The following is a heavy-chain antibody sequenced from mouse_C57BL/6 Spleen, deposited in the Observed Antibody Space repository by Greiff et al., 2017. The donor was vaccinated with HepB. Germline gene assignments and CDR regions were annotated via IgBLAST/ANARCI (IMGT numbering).Heavy chain of an antibody. CDR2: INPNYGTT. D-gene: IGHD2-3*01. Sequence: EVKLMESGPELVKPGASVKISCKASGYSFTDYNMNWVKQSNGKSLEWIGVINPNYGTTSYNQKFKGKATLTVDQSSSTAYMQLNSLTSEDSAVYYCARRDGYYEGVDSYAMDYWGQGTSVTVSS. CDR1: GYSFTDYN. V-gene: IGHV1-39*01. J-gene: IGHJ4*01. CDR3: ARRDGYYEGVDSYAMDY.